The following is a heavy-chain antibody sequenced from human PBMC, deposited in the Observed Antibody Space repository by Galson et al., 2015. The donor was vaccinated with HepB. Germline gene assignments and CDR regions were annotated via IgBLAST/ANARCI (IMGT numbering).Heavy chain of an antibody. J-gene: IGHJ4*02. CDR2: IIPIFGTA. Sequence: SVKVSCKAFGGTFSNHAINWVRQAPGQGLEWMGGIIPIFGTANYAQKFQGRVTITADISTSTAYMELSSLRSEDTAVYYCARRSSDCGGDCYSGALFDYWGQGTLVTVSS. CDR1: GGTFSNHA. V-gene: IGHV1-69*06. CDR3: ARRSSDCGGDCYSGALFDY. D-gene: IGHD2-21*02.